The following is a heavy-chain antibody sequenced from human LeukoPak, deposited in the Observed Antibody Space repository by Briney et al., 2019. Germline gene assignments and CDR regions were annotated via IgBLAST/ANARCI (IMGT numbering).Heavy chain of an antibody. CDR2: IIPIFGTA. D-gene: IGHD3-16*02. Sequence: WASVKVSCKASGGTFSSYAISWVRQAPGQGLEWMGGIIPIFGTANYAQKFQGRVTITADESTSTAYMELSSLRSEDTAVYYCAREGPGDYVWGSYRPLGYWGQGTLVTVSS. J-gene: IGHJ4*02. CDR1: GGTFSSYA. V-gene: IGHV1-69*13. CDR3: AREGPGDYVWGSYRPLGY.